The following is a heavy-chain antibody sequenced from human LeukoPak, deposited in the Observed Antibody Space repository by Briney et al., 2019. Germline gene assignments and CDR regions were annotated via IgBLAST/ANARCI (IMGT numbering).Heavy chain of an antibody. CDR3: AKARPGLWFGEPPYFDY. Sequence: GGSLRLSCAASGFTFSSYAMSWVRQAPGKGLEWVSAISGSGGSTYYADSVKGRFTFSRDNSKNTLYLQMNSLRAEDTAVYYCAKARPGLWFGEPPYFDYWGQGTLVTVSS. J-gene: IGHJ4*02. CDR2: ISGSGGST. D-gene: IGHD3-10*01. CDR1: GFTFSSYA. V-gene: IGHV3-23*01.